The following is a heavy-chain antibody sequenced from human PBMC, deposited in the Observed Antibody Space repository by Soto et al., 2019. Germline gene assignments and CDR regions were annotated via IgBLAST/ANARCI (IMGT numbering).Heavy chain of an antibody. J-gene: IGHJ3*01. CDR1: GFPFSSYA. Sequence: EVQLLESGGGLVQPGGSVRLSCAASGFPFSSYAMSWVRQAPGKGLEWVSALYDVDGSFYSDSVKGRFTTSSDSSKTTVYLQMNDLRPADTAVYYCATWHEREHAYDVWGQGTTVTVSS. CDR2: LYDVDGS. V-gene: IGHV3-23*01. CDR3: ATWHEREHAYDV. D-gene: IGHD1-1*01.